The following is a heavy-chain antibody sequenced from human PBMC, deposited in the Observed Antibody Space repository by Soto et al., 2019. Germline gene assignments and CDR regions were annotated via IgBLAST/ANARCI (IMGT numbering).Heavy chain of an antibody. CDR3: ARDLVYYYDSSGIGDDFDI. CDR2: ISAYNGNT. CDR1: GYTFTSYC. J-gene: IGHJ3*02. Sequence: ASVKVSCKASGYTFTSYCISWVRQAPGQGLEWMGWISAYNGNTNYAQKLQGRVTMTTDTSTSTAYMELRSLRSDDTAVYYCARDLVYYYDSSGIGDDFDIWGQGTMVTVSS. V-gene: IGHV1-18*04. D-gene: IGHD3-22*01.